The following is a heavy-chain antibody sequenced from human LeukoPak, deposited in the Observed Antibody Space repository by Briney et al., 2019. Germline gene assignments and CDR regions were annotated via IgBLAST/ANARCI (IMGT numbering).Heavy chain of an antibody. Sequence: QAGGSLRLSCATSGFTFSRYAMLWVRQAPGKGLEWVALISYDANIGSNKYYADSVKGRFTISRDNSKNTLYLQMNSLRAEDTAVYYCARDGGYDFWSGYYQDYWGQGTLVTVSS. CDR3: ARDGGYDFWSGYYQDY. J-gene: IGHJ4*02. D-gene: IGHD3-3*01. CDR1: GFTFSRYA. V-gene: IGHV3-30-3*01. CDR2: ISYDANIGSNK.